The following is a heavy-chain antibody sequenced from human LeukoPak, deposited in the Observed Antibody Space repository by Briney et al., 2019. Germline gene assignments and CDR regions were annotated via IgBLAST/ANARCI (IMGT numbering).Heavy chain of an antibody. CDR3: VTYYFDSSGPKKNY. J-gene: IGHJ4*02. V-gene: IGHV4-34*08. D-gene: IGHD3-22*01. Sequence: GSLRLSCTASGFTLSGHYMEWVRQAPGKGLEWIGEINHGGSTNYNPSLKSRVTISVDTSKKQFSLKLSSVTAADTAVYYCVTYYFDSSGPKKNYWGQGTLVTVSS. CDR1: GFTLSGHY. CDR2: INHGGST.